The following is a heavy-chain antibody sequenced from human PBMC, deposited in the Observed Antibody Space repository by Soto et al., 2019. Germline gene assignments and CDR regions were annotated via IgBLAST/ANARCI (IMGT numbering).Heavy chain of an antibody. Sequence: ASVKVSCKASGYTFTSYDINWVRQATGQGLEWMGWMNPNSGNTGYAQKFQGRVTMTRNTPISTAYMELSSLRSEDTAVYYCAREEVYGSGNYYYYMDVWGKGTTVTVSS. D-gene: IGHD3-10*01. CDR3: AREEVYGSGNYYYYMDV. CDR1: GYTFTSYD. J-gene: IGHJ6*03. CDR2: MNPNSGNT. V-gene: IGHV1-8*01.